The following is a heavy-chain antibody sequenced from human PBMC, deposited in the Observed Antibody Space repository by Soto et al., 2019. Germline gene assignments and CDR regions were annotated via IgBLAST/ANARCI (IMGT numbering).Heavy chain of an antibody. V-gene: IGHV3-49*03. CDR1: GFTFGDYA. Sequence: GGSLRLSCTASGFTFGDYAMSWFRQAPGKGLEWVGFIRSKAYGGTTEYAASVKGRFTISRDDSKSIAYLQMNSLKTEDTAVYYCTRDGIDNYSRSYWYFDLSSRGTLDTVSS. J-gene: IGHJ2*01. D-gene: IGHD4-4*01. CDR2: IRSKAYGGTT. CDR3: TRDGIDNYSRSYWYFDL.